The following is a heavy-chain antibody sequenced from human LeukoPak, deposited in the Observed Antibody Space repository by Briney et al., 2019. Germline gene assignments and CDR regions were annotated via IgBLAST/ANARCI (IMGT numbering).Heavy chain of an antibody. V-gene: IGHV3-53*01. CDR1: GFTISSNY. D-gene: IGHD2-2*01. CDR3: ARDRVCSSTSCEYYFDY. Sequence: GGSLRLSCAASGFTISSNYMSWVRQAPGKGLEWGSVIYSGGSTYYADSVKGRFTISRDNSKNTLYLQMNSLRAEDTAVYYCARDRVCSSTSCEYYFDYWGQGTLVTVSS. J-gene: IGHJ4*02. CDR2: IYSGGST.